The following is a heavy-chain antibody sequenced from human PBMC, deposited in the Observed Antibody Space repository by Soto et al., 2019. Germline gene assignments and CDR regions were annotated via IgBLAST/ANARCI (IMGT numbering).Heavy chain of an antibody. CDR3: ARLEYSSSSSYYYYGMDV. Sequence: PGESLKISCKGSGYSFTTDWIGWVRQMPGKGLEWMGIIDPGDSYTKYSPSFQGQVTISADKSISTAYLQWSSLKASDTAMYYCARLEYSSSSSYYYYGMDVWGQGTTVTVSS. CDR1: GYSFTTDW. CDR2: IDPGDSYT. V-gene: IGHV5-51*01. D-gene: IGHD6-6*01. J-gene: IGHJ6*02.